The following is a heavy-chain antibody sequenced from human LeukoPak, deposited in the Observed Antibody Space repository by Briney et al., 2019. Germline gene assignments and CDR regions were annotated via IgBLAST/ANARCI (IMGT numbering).Heavy chain of an antibody. Sequence: GGSLRLSCAASGFTFSSYDMSWVRQAPGKGLEWVSGISGSGGSTYYADSVKGRFTISRDNSKNTLYLQMNSLRAEDTAGYYCAKDYDYGGVNWFDPWGQGTLVIVSS. CDR1: GFTFSSYD. V-gene: IGHV3-23*01. CDR2: ISGSGGST. D-gene: IGHD4-23*01. J-gene: IGHJ5*02. CDR3: AKDYDYGGVNWFDP.